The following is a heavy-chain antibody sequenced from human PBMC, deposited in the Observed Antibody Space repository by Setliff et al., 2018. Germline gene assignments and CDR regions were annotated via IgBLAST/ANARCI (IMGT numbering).Heavy chain of an antibody. D-gene: IGHD3-10*01. V-gene: IGHV4-38-2*01. J-gene: IGHJ6*02. Sequence: SETLSLTSAVSGYSISRGYYWGWNRQPPGKGLEWIGSIYYSGSTYYKPSLKSRVTISVDTSKNQFSLKLSSVTAADTAVYYCARVSSYGSGSYYYYYYGMDVWGQGTTVTVSS. CDR1: GYSISRGYY. CDR3: ARVSSYGSGSYYYYYYGMDV. CDR2: IYYSGST.